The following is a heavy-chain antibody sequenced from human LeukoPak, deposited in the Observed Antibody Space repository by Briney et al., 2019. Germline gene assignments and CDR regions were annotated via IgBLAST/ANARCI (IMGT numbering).Heavy chain of an antibody. Sequence: ASVKVSCKASGYTFTSYGISWVRQAPGQGLEWMGWISAYNGNTNYAQKLQGRVTMTRDTSISTAYMELSRLRSDDTAVYYCARVRGSGWSHYSMYYFDYWGQGTLVTVSS. V-gene: IGHV1-18*01. J-gene: IGHJ4*02. D-gene: IGHD6-19*01. CDR1: GYTFTSYG. CDR3: ARVRGSGWSHYSMYYFDY. CDR2: ISAYNGNT.